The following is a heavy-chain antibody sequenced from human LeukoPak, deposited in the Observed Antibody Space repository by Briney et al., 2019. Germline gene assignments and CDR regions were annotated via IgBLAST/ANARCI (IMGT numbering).Heavy chain of an antibody. J-gene: IGHJ4*02. Sequence: GGSLRLSCTVSGLTFRTHSMNWVRQVPGKGLEWLSFLRHDSSENHYADSVRGRFTISGDNARNSLYLQMNSLRAEDSAVYYCVRNLAVAGTCFDSWGQGTLVTVSS. CDR3: VRNLAVAGTCFDS. CDR2: LRHDSSEN. V-gene: IGHV3-48*01. CDR1: GLTFRTHS. D-gene: IGHD6-19*01.